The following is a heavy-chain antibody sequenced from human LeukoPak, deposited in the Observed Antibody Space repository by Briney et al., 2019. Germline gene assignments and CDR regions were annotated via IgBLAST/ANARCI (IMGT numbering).Heavy chain of an antibody. Sequence: SETLSLTCSVSDDSITMYYWTWIRQPPGKGLEWIGYVDHTGSSNFNPSLNGRVSISRDTTKNLFSLRLRSVTAADTAVYFCARGRVSSSTWYSTYYYYFYMDVWGKGTTVTVSS. J-gene: IGHJ6*03. CDR3: ARGRVSSSTWYSTYYYYFYMDV. CDR1: DDSITMYY. CDR2: VDHTGSS. D-gene: IGHD1-1*01. V-gene: IGHV4-59*01.